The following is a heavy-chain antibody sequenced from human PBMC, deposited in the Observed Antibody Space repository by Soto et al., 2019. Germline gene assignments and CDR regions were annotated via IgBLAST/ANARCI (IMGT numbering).Heavy chain of an antibody. Sequence: VPLVQSGAEGKEAGAPVKVPRQASCYTFTNFGITWVRQAPGQGLEWMGWISGYNGNTDYAQKLQGRVIVTRDTSTSTAYMELRSLISDDTAVYYCARGRYGDYWGQGALVTVSS. D-gene: IGHD1-1*01. CDR1: CYTFTNFG. J-gene: IGHJ4*02. CDR3: ARGRYGDY. CDR2: ISGYNGNT. V-gene: IGHV1-18*01.